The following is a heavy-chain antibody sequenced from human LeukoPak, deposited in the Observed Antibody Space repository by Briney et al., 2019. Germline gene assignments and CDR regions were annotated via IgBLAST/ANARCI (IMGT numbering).Heavy chain of an antibody. J-gene: IGHJ3*02. Sequence: QAGGSLRLSCAASGFTFSSYGMHWVRQAPGKGLEWVAVISYDGSNKYYADSVKGRFTISRDNSKNTLYLQMNSLRAEDTAVYYCAREIGDSYSSGWYDAFDIWGQGTMVTVSS. CDR3: AREIGDSYSSGWYDAFDI. V-gene: IGHV3-30*03. CDR2: ISYDGSNK. CDR1: GFTFSSYG. D-gene: IGHD6-19*01.